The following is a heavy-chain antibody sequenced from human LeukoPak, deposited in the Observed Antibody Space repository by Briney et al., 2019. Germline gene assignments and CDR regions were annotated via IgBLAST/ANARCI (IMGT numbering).Heavy chain of an antibody. CDR1: GYTFTSYY. D-gene: IGHD3-16*01. CDR3: ASVSAMGGYFDY. CDR2: INPSGGST. J-gene: IGHJ4*02. V-gene: IGHV1-46*01. Sequence: ASVKVSCKASGYTFTSYYMHWVRQAPGQGLEWMGIINPSGGSTSYAQKFQGRVTKTRDTSTSTVYMELSSLRSEDTAVYYCASVSAMGGYFDYWGQGTLVTVSS.